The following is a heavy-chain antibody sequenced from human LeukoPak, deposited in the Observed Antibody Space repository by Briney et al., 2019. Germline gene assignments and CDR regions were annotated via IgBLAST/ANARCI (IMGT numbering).Heavy chain of an antibody. J-gene: IGHJ4*02. D-gene: IGHD3-22*01. CDR1: GYSISSGYY. Sequence: PSETLSLTCAVSGYSISSGYYWGWVRQPPGKGLEWIGSIYHSETAYYSPSLKSRVTISIDTSKNQFSLKLSSVTAADTAVYYCAREFYDSSGYTDYWGQGTLVTVSS. V-gene: IGHV4-38-2*02. CDR2: IYHSETA. CDR3: AREFYDSSGYTDY.